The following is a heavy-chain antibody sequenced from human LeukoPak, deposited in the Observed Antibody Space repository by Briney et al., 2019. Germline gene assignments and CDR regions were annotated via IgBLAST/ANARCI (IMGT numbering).Heavy chain of an antibody. J-gene: IGHJ4*02. CDR3: ARGGNLVDY. V-gene: IGHV3-30-3*01. D-gene: IGHD4-23*01. Sequence: GSLRLSCAASGFTFSSYAMHWVRQAPGEGLEWVAVISYDGSNKYYADSVKGRFTISRDNSKNTLYLQMNSLRAEDTAVYYCARGGNLVDYWGQGTLVTVSS. CDR1: GFTFSSYA. CDR2: ISYDGSNK.